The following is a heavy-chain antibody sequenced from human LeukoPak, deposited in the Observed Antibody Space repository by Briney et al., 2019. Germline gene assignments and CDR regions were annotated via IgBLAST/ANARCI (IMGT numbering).Heavy chain of an antibody. CDR3: ARAGSYLGNWFDP. V-gene: IGHV3-21*01. D-gene: IGHD1-26*01. Sequence: GGSLRLSCAASGFTFSSYSMNWVRQAPGKGLEWVSSISSSSSYIYYADSVKGRFTISRDNAKNSLYLQMNSLRAEDTAVYYCARAGSYLGNWFDPWGQGTLVTVSS. J-gene: IGHJ5*02. CDR2: ISSSSSYI. CDR1: GFTFSSYS.